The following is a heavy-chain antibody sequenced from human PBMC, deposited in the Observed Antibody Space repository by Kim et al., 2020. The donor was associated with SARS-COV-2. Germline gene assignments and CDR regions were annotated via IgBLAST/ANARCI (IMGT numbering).Heavy chain of an antibody. J-gene: IGHJ4*02. Sequence: LSLTCAVSGFSLTSYAMHWVRQAPGKGLQWVAVISYDGKYIYYADPVKGRFTISRDLSKNTLFLQMNSLKFDDTAMYYCAREASGGAKWGQGTLVTVSS. CDR1: GFSLTSYA. V-gene: IGHV3-30*03. CDR2: ISYDGKYI. CDR3: AREASGGAK. D-gene: IGHD2-21*01.